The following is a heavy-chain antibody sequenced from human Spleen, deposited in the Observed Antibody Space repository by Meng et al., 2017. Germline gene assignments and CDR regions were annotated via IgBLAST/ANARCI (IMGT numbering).Heavy chain of an antibody. CDR1: GGTFSSYA. J-gene: IGHJ4*02. CDR3: ATAGSFTSGSYFD. Sequence: SVKVSCKASGGTFSSYAISWVRQAPGQGLEWMGGIIPIFGTANYAQKFQGRVTMTEDTSTDTAYMELSSLRSEDTAVYYCATAGSFTSGSYFDWGQGTRVTVSS. CDR2: IIPIFGTA. D-gene: IGHD1-26*01. V-gene: IGHV1-69*06.